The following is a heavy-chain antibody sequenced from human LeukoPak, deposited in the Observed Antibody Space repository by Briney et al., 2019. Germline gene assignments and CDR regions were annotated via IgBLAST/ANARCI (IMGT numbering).Heavy chain of an antibody. CDR1: GGSISSPSYY. V-gene: IGHV4-61*02. D-gene: IGHD4-17*01. Sequence: LSQTLSLTCTVSGGSISSPSYYWSWIRRSADKKLEWIGRIFSSGSTSFNPSLQSRVIISLDTSRNQFSLRLSSVTAADSAVYYCAREDTDYGAGYWGQGTLVTVSS. CDR2: IFSSGST. CDR3: AREDTDYGAGY. J-gene: IGHJ4*02.